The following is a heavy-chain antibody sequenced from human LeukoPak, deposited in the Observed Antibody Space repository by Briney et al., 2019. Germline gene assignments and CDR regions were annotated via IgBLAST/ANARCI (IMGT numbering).Heavy chain of an antibody. J-gene: IGHJ4*02. D-gene: IGHD6-13*01. CDR2: IAYDGTNE. V-gene: IGHV3-30-3*01. CDR3: ARLRRYSSSWSFDY. Sequence: GTSLRLSCVASGFTFSSYAMHWVRQAPGKGLEWVAVIAYDGTNEYYADSVKGRFTISRDNAKNSLYLQMNSLRADDTAFYYCARLRRYSSSWSFDYWGQGTLVTVSS. CDR1: GFTFSSYA.